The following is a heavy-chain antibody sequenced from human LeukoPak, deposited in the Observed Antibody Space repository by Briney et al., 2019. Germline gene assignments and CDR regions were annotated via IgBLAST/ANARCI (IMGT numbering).Heavy chain of an antibody. V-gene: IGHV3-23*01. CDR3: AKGDYYDSSGYPPPSAFDI. D-gene: IGHD3-22*01. J-gene: IGHJ3*02. Sequence: GGSLRLSCAASGFTFSSYAMSWVRQAPGKGLEWVSAISGSGGSTYYADSVKGRFTISRDNSKNTLYLQMNSLRAEDTAVCYCAKGDYYDSSGYPPPSAFDIWGQGTMVTVSS. CDR2: ISGSGGST. CDR1: GFTFSSYA.